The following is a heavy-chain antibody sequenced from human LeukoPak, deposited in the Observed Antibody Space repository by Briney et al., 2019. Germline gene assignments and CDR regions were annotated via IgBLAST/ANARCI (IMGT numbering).Heavy chain of an antibody. CDR2: ISSSSSYI. CDR1: GFTFSSYW. CDR3: ARGRESFDY. V-gene: IGHV3-21*01. J-gene: IGHJ4*02. Sequence: GGSLRLSCAASGFTFSSYWMSWVRQAPGKGLEWVSSISSSSSYIYYADSVKGRFTISRDNAKNSLYLQMNSLGAEDTAVYYCARGRESFDYWGQGTLVTVSS. D-gene: IGHD3-10*01.